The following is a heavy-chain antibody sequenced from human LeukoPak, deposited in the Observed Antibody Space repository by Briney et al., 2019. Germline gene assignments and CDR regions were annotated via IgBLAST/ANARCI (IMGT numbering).Heavy chain of an antibody. CDR3: AREVYSSGSGFDP. J-gene: IGHJ5*02. CDR2: IIPILGIA. D-gene: IGHD6-19*01. V-gene: IGHV1-69*04. CDR1: GGTFISYA. Sequence: SVKVSCKASGGTFISYAISWVRQAPGQGLEWMGRIIPILGIANYAQKFQGRVTITADKSTSTAYMELSSLRSEDTAVYYCAREVYSSGSGFDPWGQGTLVTVSS.